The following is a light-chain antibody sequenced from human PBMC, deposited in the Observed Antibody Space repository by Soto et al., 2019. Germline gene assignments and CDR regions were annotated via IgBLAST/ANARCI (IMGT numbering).Light chain of an antibody. CDR3: QQRSNSPLT. CDR2: DAS. Sequence: EIVLTQSPATLSLSPGERVTLSCRASQSVSSYLAWYQQKSGQAPRLLIYDASNRATGIPARFSGSGSGTDFTLTISSLEPEDFAVYYCQQRSNSPLTFGQGTRLEIK. J-gene: IGKJ5*01. V-gene: IGKV3-11*01. CDR1: QSVSSY.